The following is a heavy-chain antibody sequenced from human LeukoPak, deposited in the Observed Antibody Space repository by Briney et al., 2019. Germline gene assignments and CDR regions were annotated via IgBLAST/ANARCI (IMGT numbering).Heavy chain of an antibody. Sequence: SETLSLTCTVSGGSISSSSYYWGWIRQPPGKGLEWIGSIYYSGSTYYNPSLKSRVTISVDTSKNQFSLKLSSVTAADTAVYYCARAYGYYKPEFDFWGQGTLVTVSS. CDR2: IYYSGST. V-gene: IGHV4-39*01. CDR1: GGSISSSSYY. D-gene: IGHD5-18*01. J-gene: IGHJ4*02. CDR3: ARAYGYYKPEFDF.